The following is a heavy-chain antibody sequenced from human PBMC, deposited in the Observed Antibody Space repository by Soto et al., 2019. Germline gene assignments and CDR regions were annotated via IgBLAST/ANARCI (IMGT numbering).Heavy chain of an antibody. CDR2: INPRRGSA. D-gene: IGHD2-21*01. Sequence: ASVKVSCKASGYTFFKDFTHRVRQTPGQGLEWIRIINPRRGSATYGPIFQGRVSLTTDMPTSTVYMELSSLRSDDTAIYYCARPLIENTIDLWGQGTSVTVSS. J-gene: IGHJ3*01. V-gene: IGHV1-46*01. CDR3: ARPLIENTIDL. CDR1: GYTFFKDF.